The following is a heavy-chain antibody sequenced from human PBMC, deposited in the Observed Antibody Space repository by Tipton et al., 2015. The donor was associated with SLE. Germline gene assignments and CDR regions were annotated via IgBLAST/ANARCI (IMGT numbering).Heavy chain of an antibody. CDR3: ARLYGSDFDF. V-gene: IGHV4-39*07. Sequence: TLSLTCTVSGGSISSNSNRWGWIRQAPGKGQEWLGSAFFTGSTYYNPSLKSRVTISVDTSKNQFSLKLNSVTAADTAVYYCARLYGSDFDFWGQGTMVIVSS. CDR1: GGSISSNSNR. CDR2: AFFTGST. J-gene: IGHJ3*01. D-gene: IGHD2-2*02.